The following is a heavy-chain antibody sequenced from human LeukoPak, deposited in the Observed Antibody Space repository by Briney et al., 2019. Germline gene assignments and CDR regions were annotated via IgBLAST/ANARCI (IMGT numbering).Heavy chain of an antibody. CDR3: ARGGYDFWSGYYPYYYGMDV. CDR2: IYYSGST. V-gene: IGHV4-59*01. CDR1: GGSISSYY. D-gene: IGHD3-3*01. J-gene: IGHJ6*02. Sequence: PSETLSLTCTVSGGSISSYYWSWIRQPPGKGREGIGYIYYSGSTNYNPSLQSRVTISVDTSKNQFSLKLSSVTAADTAVYYCARGGYDFWSGYYPYYYGMDVWGQGTTVTVSS.